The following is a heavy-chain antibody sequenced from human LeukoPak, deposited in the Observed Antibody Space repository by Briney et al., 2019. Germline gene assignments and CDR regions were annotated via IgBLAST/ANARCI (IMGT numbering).Heavy chain of an antibody. CDR2: ISSSSSYI. J-gene: IGHJ4*02. V-gene: IGHV3-21*01. CDR1: GFTFSSYS. D-gene: IGHD1-26*01. Sequence: GGSLRLSCAASGFTFSSYSMNWVRQAPGKGLEWVSSISSSSSYIYYADSVKGRFTISRDNAKNSLYLQMNSLRAEDTAVYYCARAGGSYGRYYFDYWGQGTLVTVSS. CDR3: ARAGGSYGRYYFDY.